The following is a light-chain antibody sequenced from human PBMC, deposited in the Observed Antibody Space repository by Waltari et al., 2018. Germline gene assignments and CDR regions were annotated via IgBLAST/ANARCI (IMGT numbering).Light chain of an antibody. CDR3: QHHFRLPAT. CDR2: GAS. CDR1: QSISSY. V-gene: IGKV3-20*01. J-gene: IGKJ1*01. Sequence: IMLTQSPGTLSLSPGQRATLSCRSSQSISSYLAWYQQKHGQAPRLCIYGASPRATGIPDRFSGSGSGTDFSLTISGLEPEDSAVYYCQHHFRLPATFGQGTKVEIK.